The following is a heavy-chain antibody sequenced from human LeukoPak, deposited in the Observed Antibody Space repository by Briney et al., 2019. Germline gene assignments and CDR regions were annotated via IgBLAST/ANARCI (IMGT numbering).Heavy chain of an antibody. J-gene: IGHJ4*02. Sequence: ETLSLTCTVSGGSISSSSYYWGWIRQPPGKGLEWVSAISGSGGSTYYADSVKGRFTISRDNSKNTLYLQMNSLRAEDTAVYYCAKMGLKQWPYNYFDYWGQGTLVTVSS. D-gene: IGHD6-19*01. CDR1: GGSISSSSYY. CDR3: AKMGLKQWPYNYFDY. V-gene: IGHV3-23*01. CDR2: ISGSGGST.